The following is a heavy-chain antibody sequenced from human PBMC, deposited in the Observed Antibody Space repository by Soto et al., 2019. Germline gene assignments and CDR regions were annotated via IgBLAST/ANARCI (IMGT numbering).Heavy chain of an antibody. Sequence: SVKVSCKASGYTFTSYGISWVRQAPGQGLEWMGWISAYNGNTNYAQKLQGRVTMTTDTSTSTAYMELRSLRSDDTAVYYCARDEGTAMIVVVIGHFQHWGQGTLVTVSS. V-gene: IGHV1-18*01. D-gene: IGHD3-22*01. J-gene: IGHJ1*01. CDR2: ISAYNGNT. CDR3: ARDEGTAMIVVVIGHFQH. CDR1: GYTFTSYG.